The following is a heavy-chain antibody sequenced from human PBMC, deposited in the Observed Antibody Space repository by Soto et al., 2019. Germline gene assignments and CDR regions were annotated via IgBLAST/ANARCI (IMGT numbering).Heavy chain of an antibody. CDR2: IRSRANNFAT. V-gene: IGHV3-73*02. CDR1: GFIFSGSA. CDR3: ARGQGAAIGDYYYHGMDV. J-gene: IGHJ6*04. D-gene: IGHD2-2*02. Sequence: EVQLVESGGGLVQPGGSLKLSCAASGFIFSGSAIHWVRQASGKGLEWVGRIRSRANNFATSSAASVKGRFTFSRDDSKNTAYLTMKTLKPEDTPVYYCARGQGAAIGDYYYHGMDVWGKGTTVTVSS.